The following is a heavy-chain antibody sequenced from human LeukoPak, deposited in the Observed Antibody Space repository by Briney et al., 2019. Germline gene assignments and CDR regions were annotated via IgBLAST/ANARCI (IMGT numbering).Heavy chain of an antibody. V-gene: IGHV1-18*01. CDR3: ATGIVVVPAAIKSDAFDI. J-gene: IGHJ3*02. CDR1: GDTFTNYG. CDR2: ISGYNGNT. D-gene: IGHD2-2*02. Sequence: ASVKVSCKTSGDTFTNYGVLWVRQAPGQGLEWMGLISGYNGNTNYAQKLQDRVTMTTDRATSTVNMELSSLRSEDTAVYYCATGIVVVPAAIKSDAFDIWGQGTMVTVSS.